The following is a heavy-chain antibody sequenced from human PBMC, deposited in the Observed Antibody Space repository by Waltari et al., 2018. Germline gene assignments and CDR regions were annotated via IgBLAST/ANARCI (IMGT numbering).Heavy chain of an antibody. J-gene: IGHJ6*02. Sequence: EEHLLESGGGLVQPGDSLRLSCVASGFRFSNYWMNWVRQAPGKGLVWVASISNDETSITYADSVKGRFTISRDNAKNTLYLQMKRLRAEDTAVYYCVRLAQRTYRSPVPGRHYYYGMDVWGQGTTVTVSS. CDR2: ISNDETSI. D-gene: IGHD3-10*01. V-gene: IGHV3-74*03. CDR3: VRLAQRTYRSPVPGRHYYYGMDV. CDR1: GFRFSNYW.